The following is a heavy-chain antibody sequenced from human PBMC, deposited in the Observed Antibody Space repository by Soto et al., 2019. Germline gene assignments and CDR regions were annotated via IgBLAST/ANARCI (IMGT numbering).Heavy chain of an antibody. CDR1: GFTFSSYS. Sequence: EVQLVESGGGLVQPGGSLRLSCAASGFTFSSYSMNWVRQAPGKGLEWVSYISSSGSTIYYADSVRGRFTIPRDNAKKSLYLQLNSLRDEDTAVYYCARAGYRSVDCWRQRTLVSVSS. J-gene: IGHJ4*02. CDR2: ISSSGSTI. D-gene: IGHD3-3*01. CDR3: ARAGYRSVDC. V-gene: IGHV3-48*02.